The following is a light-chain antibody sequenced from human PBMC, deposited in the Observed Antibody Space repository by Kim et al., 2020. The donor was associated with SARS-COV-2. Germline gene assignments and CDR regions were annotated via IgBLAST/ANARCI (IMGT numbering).Light chain of an antibody. V-gene: IGLV3-21*04. CDR2: YES. CDR1: NIGRKS. CDR3: QVWDSSSDHLYV. Sequence: PGKPARVNCGGKNIGRKSVTWYQQRPGQAPGLVIYYESDRPSGIPERFSGSNSGNTATLTISRVEAGDEADYYCQVWDSSSDHLYVFGTGTKVTVL. J-gene: IGLJ1*01.